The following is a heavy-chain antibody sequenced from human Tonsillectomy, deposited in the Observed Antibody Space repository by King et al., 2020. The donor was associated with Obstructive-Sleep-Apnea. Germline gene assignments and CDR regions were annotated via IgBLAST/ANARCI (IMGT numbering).Heavy chain of an antibody. CDR3: AKDSADYVGGTLDY. CDR1: GFTFSSYG. CDR2: LRYDASNK. Sequence: VQLVESGGGVVQPGRSLRLSCAASGFTFSSYGMHWVRQAPGKGLEWVAFLRYDASNKYYEDAVKGRFTISRDNSKNTLYLQMNSLRAEDTAVYYCAKDSADYVGGTLDYWGQGTLVTVSS. D-gene: IGHD4-23*01. J-gene: IGHJ4*02. V-gene: IGHV3-30*02.